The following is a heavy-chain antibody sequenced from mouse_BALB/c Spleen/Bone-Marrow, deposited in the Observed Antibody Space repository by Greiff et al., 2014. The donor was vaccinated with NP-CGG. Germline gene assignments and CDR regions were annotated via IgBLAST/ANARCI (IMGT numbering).Heavy chain of an antibody. V-gene: IGHV14-3*02. CDR3: ARYYYGSSYFDY. D-gene: IGHD1-1*01. CDR1: GFNIKDIY. CDR2: IDPANGNT. J-gene: IGHJ2*01. Sequence: VQLQQSGAELVKPGASVKLSRTASGFNIKDIYMHWVKQRPEQGLEWIGRIDPANGNTKYDPKFQGKATITADTSSNTAYLQLSSLTSEDTAVYYCARYYYGSSYFDYWGQGTTLTVSS.